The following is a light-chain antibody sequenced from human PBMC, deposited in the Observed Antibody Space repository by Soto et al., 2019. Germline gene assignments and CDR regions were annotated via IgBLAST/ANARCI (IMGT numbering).Light chain of an antibody. CDR2: AVS. J-gene: IGKJ4*01. CDR1: QGVSSW. V-gene: IGKV1-12*01. CDR3: QQANGFPLT. Sequence: DSQLTPSPSSVSASVGDRVTITCRASQGVSSWLAWYQQKPGKAPKLLIYAVSSLQSGVPARFSGSGSGTDFTLTISSLQPDDFAAYYCQQANGFPLTFGGGTRVEIK.